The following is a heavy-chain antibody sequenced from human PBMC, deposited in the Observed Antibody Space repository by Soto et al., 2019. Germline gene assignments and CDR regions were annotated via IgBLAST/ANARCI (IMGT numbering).Heavy chain of an antibody. Sequence: QVRLVESGGGVVRLGRSLRLSCAASGFTFTNYDMHWVRQAPGKGLEWVAVVSYDGSSEDYAVSVKGRFTISRDNSKDTLFLQMNNLRAEDTAVYYCARDRVLRLRELSLDYYYGMDIWGQGTTVTVSS. CDR3: ARDRVLRLRELSLDYYYGMDI. CDR1: GFTFTNYD. CDR2: VSYDGSSE. V-gene: IGHV3-33*05. J-gene: IGHJ6*02. D-gene: IGHD3-16*02.